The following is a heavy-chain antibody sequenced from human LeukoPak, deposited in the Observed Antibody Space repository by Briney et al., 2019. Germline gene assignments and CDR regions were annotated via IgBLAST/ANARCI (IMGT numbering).Heavy chain of an antibody. CDR3: ARTLSGSFYSDY. CDR2: IYNSGNT. Sequence: SETPSLTCTVSGGSISTYLWSWIRQPPGKGLEWIGYIYNSGNTNYNPSLKSRVTISVDRSKNQFSLKLSSVTAADTAVYYCARTLSGSFYSDYWGQGTLVTVSS. V-gene: IGHV4-59*01. D-gene: IGHD3-10*01. CDR1: GGSISTYL. J-gene: IGHJ4*02.